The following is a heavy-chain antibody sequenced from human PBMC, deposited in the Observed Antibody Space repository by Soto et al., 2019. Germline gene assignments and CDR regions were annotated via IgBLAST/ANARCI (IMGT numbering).Heavy chain of an antibody. V-gene: IGHV3-48*03. D-gene: IGHD2-21*01. CDR2: ITGSGGVM. CDR3: AKVAPFILGSPF. J-gene: IGHJ4*02. Sequence: EVKLVESGGALVQPGGYLRLSCTASGFDFSGSEMNWFRQATRKGLEWVAYITGSGGVMFDADSVKCRFSISRDNAKNSLLLEMSNLTAEDTGVYYCAKVAPFILGSPFWGQGTLVTVSS. CDR1: GFDFSGSE.